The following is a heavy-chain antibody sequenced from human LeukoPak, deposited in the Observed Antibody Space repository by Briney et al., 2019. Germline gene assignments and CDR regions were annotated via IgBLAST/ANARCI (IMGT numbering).Heavy chain of an antibody. CDR2: INDSGDTI. J-gene: IGHJ5*02. CDR1: GFSFSDYY. Sequence: GGSLRLSCEASGFSFSDYYMSWIRQAPGKGLEWVAYINDSGDTIYYADSVKGRFTISRDNAKNSLYLQMTCLRAEDTAVYYCARGQTGDFDPWGQGTLVTVSS. CDR3: ARGQTGDFDP. V-gene: IGHV3-11*04. D-gene: IGHD4-17*01.